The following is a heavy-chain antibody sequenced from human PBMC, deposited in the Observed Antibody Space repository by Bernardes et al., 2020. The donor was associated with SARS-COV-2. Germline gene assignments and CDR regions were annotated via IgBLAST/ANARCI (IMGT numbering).Heavy chain of an antibody. CDR1: GYTFTSYG. CDR2: ISAYNGNT. V-gene: IGHV1-18*04. CDR3: ARDHSPDSRYDILTGYYRGTKTYGMDV. Sequence: ASVKVSCKASGYTFTSYGISWVRQAPGQGLEWMGWISAYNGNTNYAQKLQGRVTMTTDTSTSTAYMELRSLRSDDTAVYYCARDHSPDSRYDILTGYYRGTKTYGMDVWGQGTTVTVSS. J-gene: IGHJ6*02. D-gene: IGHD3-9*01.